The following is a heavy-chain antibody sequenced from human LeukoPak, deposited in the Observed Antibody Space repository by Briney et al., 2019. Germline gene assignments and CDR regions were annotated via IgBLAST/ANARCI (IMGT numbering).Heavy chain of an antibody. CDR1: GFTFSSYA. CDR2: ICGSGGTT. CDR3: AKSVSPGGYVGTLYFFDD. D-gene: IGHD1-26*01. Sequence: GGSLRLSSAASGFTFSSYAMSWVRQALGGGLEWVSTICGSGGTTYYADSVEGQFTISRDNSKNTVSLQMNSLRAEDTAIYYCAKSVSPGGYVGTLYFFDDWGQGTLVTVSS. J-gene: IGHJ4*02. V-gene: IGHV3-23*01.